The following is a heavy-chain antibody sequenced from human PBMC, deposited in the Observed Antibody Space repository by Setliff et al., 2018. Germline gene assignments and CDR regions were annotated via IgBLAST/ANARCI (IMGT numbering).Heavy chain of an antibody. CDR3: ARASHSYGSPNWFDP. Sequence: PSETLSLTCNVSGDFISSGGYTWNWIRQHPEMGLEWIGYIFYNGNTFYNPSLQSRVTISVDTSKNQFSLKLTSLNAADSAVYYCARASHSYGSPNWFDPWGPGTLVTGSS. D-gene: IGHD3-22*01. V-gene: IGHV4-31*03. J-gene: IGHJ5*02. CDR1: GDFISSGGYT. CDR2: IFYNGNT.